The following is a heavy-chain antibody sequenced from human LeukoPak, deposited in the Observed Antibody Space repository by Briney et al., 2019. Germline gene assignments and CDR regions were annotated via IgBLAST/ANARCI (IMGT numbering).Heavy chain of an antibody. CDR2: IGTSSTTI. CDR1: GFTFSNSW. V-gene: IGHV3-48*01. D-gene: IGHD6-25*01. J-gene: IGHJ6*03. CDR3: ARFAAGGSYYYYMDV. Sequence: GGSLRLSCAASGFTFSNSWMHWVRQPPGKGLEWVSNIGTSSTTIYYADSVKGRFTISRDNAKNSLYLQMNSLRADDTAVYYCARFAAGGSYYYYMDVWGKGTTVTVSS.